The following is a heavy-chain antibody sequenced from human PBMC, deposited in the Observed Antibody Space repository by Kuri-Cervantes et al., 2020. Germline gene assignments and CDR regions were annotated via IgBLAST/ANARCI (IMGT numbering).Heavy chain of an antibody. CDR1: GGSISSSSYY. J-gene: IGHJ3*02. Sequence: GSLRLSCTVSGGSISSSSYYWSWIRQPPGKGLEWIGEINHSGSTNYNPSLKSRVTISVDTSKNQFSLKLSSVTAADTAVYYCAREYDVLTDDAFDIWGQGTMVTVSS. CDR3: AREYDVLTDDAFDI. D-gene: IGHD3-9*01. V-gene: IGHV4-39*07. CDR2: INHSGST.